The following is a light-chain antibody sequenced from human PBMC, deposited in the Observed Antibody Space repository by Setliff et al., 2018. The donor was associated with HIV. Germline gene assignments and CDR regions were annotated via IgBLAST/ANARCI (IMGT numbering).Light chain of an antibody. CDR3: CSYAGSSTPYV. J-gene: IGLJ1*01. Sequence: QSALAQPRSVSGSPGQSVTISCTGTSRDVGSYNLVSWYQQHPGKAPKLMIYEVSKRPSGVSNRFSGSKSGNTASLTISGLQAEDEADYYCCSYAGSSTPYVFGSGTKVTVL. CDR2: EVS. CDR1: SRDVGSYNL. V-gene: IGLV2-23*02.